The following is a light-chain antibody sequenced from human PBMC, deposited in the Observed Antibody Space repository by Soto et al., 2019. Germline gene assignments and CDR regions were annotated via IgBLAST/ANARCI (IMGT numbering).Light chain of an antibody. CDR2: GAS. CDR1: QSVNRN. Sequence: EIVMTQSPATLYVSPGERGTLSCRASQSVNRNLAWYQQKPGQAPRLLIYGASTRATGNPARFSGSGSGTECTLTISSLQSEDLAIYYCQHYNNCPRTFGQGTKVEVK. CDR3: QHYNNCPRT. J-gene: IGKJ1*01. V-gene: IGKV3-15*01.